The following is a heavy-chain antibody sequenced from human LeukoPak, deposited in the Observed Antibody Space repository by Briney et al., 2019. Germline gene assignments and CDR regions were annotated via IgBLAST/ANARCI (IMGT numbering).Heavy chain of an antibody. D-gene: IGHD3-10*01. J-gene: IGHJ6*03. Sequence: SETLSLTCTVSGGSISSYYWSWIRQPPGKGLEWIGYIYYSGSNNYNPSLKSRVTISVDTSKNQFSLKLSSVTAADTAVYYCARVSRSITMVRGVYYYYYYMDVWGKGTTVTVSS. CDR3: ARVSRSITMVRGVYYYYYYMDV. V-gene: IGHV4-59*01. CDR2: IYYSGSN. CDR1: GGSISSYY.